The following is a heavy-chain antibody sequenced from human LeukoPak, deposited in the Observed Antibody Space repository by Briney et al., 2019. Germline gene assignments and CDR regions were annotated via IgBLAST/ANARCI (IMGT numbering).Heavy chain of an antibody. CDR1: GFTFSSYG. J-gene: IGHJ6*03. CDR3: ARDGSGNYYYYYMDV. Sequence: GSLRLSCAASGFTFSSYGMHWVRQAPGKGLEWVAVIWYDGSNKYYADSVKGRFTISRDNSKNTLYLQMNSLRAEDTAVYYCARDGSGNYYYYYMDVWGKGTTVTVSS. V-gene: IGHV3-33*01. D-gene: IGHD3-10*01. CDR2: IWYDGSNK.